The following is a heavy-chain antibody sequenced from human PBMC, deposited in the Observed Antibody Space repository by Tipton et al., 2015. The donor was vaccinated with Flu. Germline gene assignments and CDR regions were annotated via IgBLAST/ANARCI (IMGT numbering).Heavy chain of an antibody. V-gene: IGHV3-33*01. CDR3: ARDLGGGWLDY. J-gene: IGHJ4*02. CDR1: GFTFSSYG. Sequence: QLVQSGGGVVQPGRSLRLSCAASGFTFSSYGMHWVRQAPGKGLEWVAVIWYDGSNKYYADSVKGRFTISRDNSKNTLYLQMNSLRAEDTAVYYCARDLGGGWLDYWGQGTLVTVSS. CDR2: IWYDGSNK. D-gene: IGHD6-19*01.